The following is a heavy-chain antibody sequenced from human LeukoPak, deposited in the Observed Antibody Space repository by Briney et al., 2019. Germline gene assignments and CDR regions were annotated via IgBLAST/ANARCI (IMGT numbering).Heavy chain of an antibody. Sequence: GASVKVSCKASGYTFTSYGISWVRQAPGQGLEWMGWISAYNGNTNYAQKFQGRVTMTRNTSISTAYMELSSLRSEDTAVYYCARGVGEQHTPRAYYYYYYMDVWGKGTTVTISS. J-gene: IGHJ6*03. D-gene: IGHD3-16*01. CDR1: GYTFTSYG. V-gene: IGHV1-18*01. CDR2: ISAYNGNT. CDR3: ARGVGEQHTPRAYYYYYYMDV.